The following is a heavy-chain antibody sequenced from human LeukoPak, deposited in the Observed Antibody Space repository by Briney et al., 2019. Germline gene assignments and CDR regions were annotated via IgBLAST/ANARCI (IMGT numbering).Heavy chain of an antibody. J-gene: IGHJ3*02. CDR3: AKEYTPYPSRGYYDSSGYWAFDI. CDR1: GFTFDDYA. CDR2: ISGDGGST. D-gene: IGHD3-22*01. Sequence: GGSLRLSCAASGFTFDDYAMHWVRQAPGKGLEWVSLISGDGGSTYYADSVKGRFTISRDNSKNSLYLQMNSLRTEDTALYYCAKEYTPYPSRGYYDSSGYWAFDIWGQGTMVTVSS. V-gene: IGHV3-43*02.